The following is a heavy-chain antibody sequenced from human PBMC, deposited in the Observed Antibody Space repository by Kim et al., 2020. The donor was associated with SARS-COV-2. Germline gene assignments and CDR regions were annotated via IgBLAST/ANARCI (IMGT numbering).Heavy chain of an antibody. J-gene: IGHJ5*01. CDR3: ARVTDCYYNNSGYRGWVDS. Sequence: GGSLRLSCEASGFSFSIYSMNWVRQAPGKGLEWVSYMSSSSSSIYYADSVKGRFTISRDNAKNSLYLQMNSLRDEDTAVYYCARVTDCYYNNSGYRGWVDSWGQGTLVTVSS. CDR2: MSSSSSSI. CDR1: GFSFSIYS. V-gene: IGHV3-48*02. D-gene: IGHD3-22*01.